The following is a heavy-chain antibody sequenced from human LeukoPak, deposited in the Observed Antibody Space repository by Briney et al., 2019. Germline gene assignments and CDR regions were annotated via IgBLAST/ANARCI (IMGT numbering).Heavy chain of an antibody. CDR2: INTDGSST. V-gene: IGHV3-74*01. CDR3: AREGLNCSSSSCQRATFDY. J-gene: IGHJ4*02. Sequence: GGSLRLSCAASGFTFSSYWMHWVRQAPGKGLVWVSRINTDGSSTSYADCVKGRFTISRDNAKNTLYLQMNSLRVEDTAVYYCAREGLNCSSSSCQRATFDYWGQGTLVTVSS. D-gene: IGHD2-2*01. CDR1: GFTFSSYW.